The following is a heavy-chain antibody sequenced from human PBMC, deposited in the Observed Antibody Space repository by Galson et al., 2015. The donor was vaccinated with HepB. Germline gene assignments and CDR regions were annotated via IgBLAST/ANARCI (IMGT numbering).Heavy chain of an antibody. CDR1: GFTFSSYS. CDR2: ISSSSSYI. D-gene: IGHD3-22*01. Sequence: SLRLSCAASGFTFSSYSMNWVRQAPGKGLEWVSSISSSSSYIYYADSVKGRFTISRDNAKNSLYLQMNSLRAEDTAVYYCARAGAGYYLDAFDIWGQGTMVTVSS. CDR3: ARAGAGYYLDAFDI. J-gene: IGHJ3*02. V-gene: IGHV3-21*01.